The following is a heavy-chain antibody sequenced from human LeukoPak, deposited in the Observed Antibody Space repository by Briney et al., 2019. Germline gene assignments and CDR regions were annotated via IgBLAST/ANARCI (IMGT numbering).Heavy chain of an antibody. J-gene: IGHJ6*02. V-gene: IGHV4-59*08. CDR3: ARHGSSTSLRVHYYYGMDV. CDR2: IYYSGST. D-gene: IGHD2-2*01. Sequence: SETLSLTCAVYGGSFSGYYWSWIRQPPGKGLEWIGYIYYSGSTNYNPSLKSRVTISVDTSKNQFSLKLSSVTAADTAVYYCARHGSSTSLRVHYYYGMDVWGQGTTVTVSS. CDR1: GGSFSGYY.